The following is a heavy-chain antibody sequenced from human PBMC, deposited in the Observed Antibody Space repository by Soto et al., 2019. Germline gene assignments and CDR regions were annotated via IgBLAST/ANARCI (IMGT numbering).Heavy chain of an antibody. Sequence: EVQLVESGGGLVQPGGSLRLSCAASGFTFSSYWMRWVRQAPGKGLVWVSRINSDGSSTSYEDSVKGRFTISRDNAKNTLYLQMNSQRVEDTAVYYCARQWTNYDILTGYCQYYFDYWGQGNLVTGFS. J-gene: IGHJ4*02. CDR1: GFTFSSYW. CDR3: ARQWTNYDILTGYCQYYFDY. D-gene: IGHD3-9*01. V-gene: IGHV3-74*01. CDR2: INSDGSST.